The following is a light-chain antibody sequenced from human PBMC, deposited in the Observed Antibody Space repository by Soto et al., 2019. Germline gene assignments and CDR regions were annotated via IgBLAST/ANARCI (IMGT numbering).Light chain of an antibody. CDR1: QSISSN. Sequence: EMVMTQSPSTLSVSPGERATLSGGASQSISSNLAWYQQKPGQAPRLLIYGASIRATGIPVRFSGSGSGTEFTLTVSSLHSEDFAVYFGQHYSNGLTFGGGTKVEIK. V-gene: IGKV3-15*01. CDR3: QHYSNGLT. CDR2: GAS. J-gene: IGKJ4*01.